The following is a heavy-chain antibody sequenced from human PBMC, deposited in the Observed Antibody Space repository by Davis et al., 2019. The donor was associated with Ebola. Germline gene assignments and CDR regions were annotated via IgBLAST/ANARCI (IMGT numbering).Heavy chain of an antibody. CDR1: GGTFSSYA. Sequence: SVKVSCKASGGTFSSYAISWVRQAPGQGLEWMGGIIPIFGTANYAQKFQGRVTITADESTSTAYMELSSLRSEDTAVYYCARDLDCSSTSCYGGDYWGQGTLVTVSS. CDR3: ARDLDCSSTSCYGGDY. CDR2: IIPIFGTA. D-gene: IGHD2-2*01. J-gene: IGHJ4*02. V-gene: IGHV1-69*13.